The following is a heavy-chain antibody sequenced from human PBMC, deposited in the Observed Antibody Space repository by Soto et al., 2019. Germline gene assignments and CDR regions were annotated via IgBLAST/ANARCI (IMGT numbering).Heavy chain of an antibody. V-gene: IGHV3-23*01. D-gene: IGHD6-19*01. J-gene: IGHJ3*02. CDR3: ARDKAESSCNDAFYI. CDR2: ISGSGGST. CDR1: GFTFSSYA. Sequence: EVQLLESGGGLVQPGGSLRLSCAASGFTFSSYAMSWVRQAPGKGLEWVSAISGSGGSTYYADSVKGRFTISRDNSKNPEYLQMTSLRAEDTAVYYCARDKAESSCNDAFYIWGQGRMFAVSS.